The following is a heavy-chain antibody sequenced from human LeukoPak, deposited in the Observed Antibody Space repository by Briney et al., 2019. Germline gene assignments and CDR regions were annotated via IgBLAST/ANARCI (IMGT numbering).Heavy chain of an antibody. Sequence: SETLSLTCTVSGGSISSSSYYWGWIRQPPGKGLEWFGRIYYSGSTYYNPSLKSRVTISVDTSKNQFSLKLSSVTAADTAVYYCARHGRAYYYGSGISSYAFDIWGQGTMVTVSS. CDR1: GGSISSSSYY. V-gene: IGHV4-39*01. CDR2: IYYSGST. D-gene: IGHD3-10*01. CDR3: ARHGRAYYYGSGISSYAFDI. J-gene: IGHJ3*02.